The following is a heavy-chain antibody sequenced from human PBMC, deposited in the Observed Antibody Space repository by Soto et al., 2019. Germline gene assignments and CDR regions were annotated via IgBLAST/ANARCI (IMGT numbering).Heavy chain of an antibody. CDR3: ANLPYRSYYYGMDV. D-gene: IGHD3-16*02. V-gene: IGHV6-1*01. Sequence: PSQTLSLTCVISGDSVSSNSAAWNWIRQSPSRGLEWLGRTYYRSRWYNDYAVSVRSRITVNADTSKNQFSLHLNSVTPEDTAVYYCANLPYRSYYYGMDVWGQGTTVTVSS. CDR1: GDSVSSNSAA. CDR2: TYYRSRWYN. J-gene: IGHJ6*02.